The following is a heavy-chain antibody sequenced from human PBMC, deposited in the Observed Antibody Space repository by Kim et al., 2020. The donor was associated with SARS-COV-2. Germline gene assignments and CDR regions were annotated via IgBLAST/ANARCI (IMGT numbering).Heavy chain of an antibody. V-gene: IGHV4-34*01. CDR2: INHSGST. J-gene: IGHJ6*03. Sequence: SETLSLTCAVYGGSFSGYYWSWICQPQGQGREWIGEINHSGSTNYNPSLKSRVTISVDTSKNQFSLKLSSVTAADTAVYYCARVPPYYDFWSGYRGDYYMDAWGKGTTVTVS. D-gene: IGHD3-3*01. CDR3: ARVPPYYDFWSGYRGDYYMDA. CDR1: GGSFSGYY.